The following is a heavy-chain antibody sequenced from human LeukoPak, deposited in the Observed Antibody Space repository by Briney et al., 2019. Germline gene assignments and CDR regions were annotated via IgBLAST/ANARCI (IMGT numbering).Heavy chain of an antibody. CDR1: GYSFTSYW. V-gene: IGHV5-10-1*01. Sequence: GESLKISRKGSGYSFTSYWISWVRQMPGKGLEWMGRIDPSDSYTNYSPSFQGHVTISADKSISTAYLQWSSLKASDTAMYYCARHYGGSARFSDYWGQGTLVTVSS. J-gene: IGHJ4*02. CDR2: IDPSDSYT. CDR3: ARHYGGSARFSDY. D-gene: IGHD3-16*01.